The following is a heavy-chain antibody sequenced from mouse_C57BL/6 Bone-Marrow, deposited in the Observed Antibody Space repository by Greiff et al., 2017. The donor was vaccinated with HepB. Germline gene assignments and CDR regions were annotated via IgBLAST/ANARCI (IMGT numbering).Heavy chain of an antibody. D-gene: IGHD2-4*01. J-gene: IGHJ4*01. CDR2: IFPGSGST. CDR1: GYTFTDYY. Sequence: QVQLQQSGPELVKPGASVKISCKASGYTFTDYYINWVKQRPGQGLEWIGWIFPGSGSTYYNEKFKGKAPLTVAKSSSTAYMVLSSLTSEDSAVYFCARGGSIYYDYDVDYAMDYWGQGTAVTVSS. V-gene: IGHV1-75*01. CDR3: ARGGSIYYDYDVDYAMDY.